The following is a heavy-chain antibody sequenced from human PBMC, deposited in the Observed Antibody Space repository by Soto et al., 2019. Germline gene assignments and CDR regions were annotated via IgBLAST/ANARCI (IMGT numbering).Heavy chain of an antibody. CDR3: ARHNRYSSTWFEGWFDP. CDR1: GYSFTNYW. J-gene: IGHJ5*02. CDR2: IHPGDSDT. D-gene: IGHD6-13*01. V-gene: IGHV5-51*01. Sequence: PGESLKISCQGSGYSFTNYWVGWVRQIPGRGLEWMGIIHPGDSDTRYSPFFQGQVTISADKSISTAYLQWSSLRASDTAMYYCARHNRYSSTWFEGWFDPWGQGTLVTVSS.